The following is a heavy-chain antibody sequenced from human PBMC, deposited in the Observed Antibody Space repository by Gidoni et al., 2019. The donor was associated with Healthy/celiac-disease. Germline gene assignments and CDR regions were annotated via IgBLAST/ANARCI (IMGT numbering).Heavy chain of an antibody. Sequence: QVQLQQWGAGLLKPSETLSLTCAVYGGSFSGYYWSWIRQPPGKGLEWIGEINHSGSTNYNPSLKSRVTISVDTSKNQFSLKLSSVTAADTAVYYCARGGIVVPAAISWGGYPRFDYWGQGTLVTVSS. J-gene: IGHJ4*02. CDR1: GGSFSGYY. V-gene: IGHV4-34*01. D-gene: IGHD2-2*02. CDR2: INHSGST. CDR3: ARGGIVVPAAISWGGYPRFDY.